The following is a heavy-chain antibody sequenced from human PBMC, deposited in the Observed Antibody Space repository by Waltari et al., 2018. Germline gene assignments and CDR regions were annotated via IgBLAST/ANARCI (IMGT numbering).Heavy chain of an antibody. CDR1: GGTFSSDA. CDR2: SIPSFGTE. D-gene: IGHD5-18*01. V-gene: IGHV1-69*01. CDR3: ARAETLNSYGNH. Sequence: QVQLVQSGAEVKKPGSSVKVSCKASGGTFSSDAISWVRQAPGQGLEWMGGSIPSFGTEDYAQRVQDRVTSTADESTSTAYMELSSLRSEDTAVYYCARAETLNSYGNHWGQGTLVTVSS. J-gene: IGHJ5*02.